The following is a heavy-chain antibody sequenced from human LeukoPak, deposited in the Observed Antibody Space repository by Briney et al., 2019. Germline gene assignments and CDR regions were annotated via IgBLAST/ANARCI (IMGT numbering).Heavy chain of an antibody. CDR2: IYTSGST. J-gene: IGHJ5*02. Sequence: SSQTLSLTCTVSGGSISSGSYYWSWIRQPAGKGLEWIGRIYTSGSTNYNPSLKSRVTISVDTSKNQFSLKLSSVTAADTAVYYCARRGGSSWYLFSRWFDPWGQGTLVTVSS. CDR3: ARRGGSSWYLFSRWFDP. CDR1: GGSISSGSYY. V-gene: IGHV4-61*02. D-gene: IGHD6-13*01.